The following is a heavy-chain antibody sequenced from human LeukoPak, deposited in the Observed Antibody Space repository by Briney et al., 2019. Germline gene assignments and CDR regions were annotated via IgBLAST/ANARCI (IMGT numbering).Heavy chain of an antibody. CDR3: ARGTVGGSYFDY. D-gene: IGHD1-26*01. J-gene: IGHJ4*02. CDR1: EFIFSNYW. CDR2: IKQDGSEK. Sequence: GGSLRLSCAASEFIFSNYWMSWVRQAPGKGLEWVANIKQDGSEKYFVDSVKGRFAISRDNAKNSLYLQMNSLRAEDTAVYYCARGTVGGSYFDYWGQGTLVTVSS. V-gene: IGHV3-7*03.